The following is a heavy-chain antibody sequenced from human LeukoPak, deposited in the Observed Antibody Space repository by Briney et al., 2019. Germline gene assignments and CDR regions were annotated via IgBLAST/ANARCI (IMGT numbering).Heavy chain of an antibody. D-gene: IGHD3-22*01. J-gene: IGHJ4*02. V-gene: IGHV1-46*01. Sequence: ASVKVSCKASGYTFTSYGISWVRQAPGQGLEWMGIINPSGGRINYAQKFQGRVSVTRDTSTSTVYMELRSLRSEDTAVYFCAREHYDDSGYPAHALDYWGQGTLVTVSS. CDR1: GYTFTSYG. CDR2: INPSGGRI. CDR3: AREHYDDSGYPAHALDY.